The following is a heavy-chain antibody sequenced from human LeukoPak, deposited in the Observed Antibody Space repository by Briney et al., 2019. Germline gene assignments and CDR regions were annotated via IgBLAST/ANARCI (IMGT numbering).Heavy chain of an antibody. CDR2: IYWDDDK. V-gene: IGHV2-5*02. CDR1: GFSLSTRGVG. CDR3: VHRRIYSPFDY. D-gene: IGHD4-11*01. Sequence: SGPTLVKPTQTLTLTCTLSGFSLSTRGVGVGWVRQPPGKALEWLALIYWDDDKRYNSSLKSRLTITKDTSKNQVVLTMTNVDPVDTATYYCVHRRIYSPFDYWGQGALVTVSS. J-gene: IGHJ4*02.